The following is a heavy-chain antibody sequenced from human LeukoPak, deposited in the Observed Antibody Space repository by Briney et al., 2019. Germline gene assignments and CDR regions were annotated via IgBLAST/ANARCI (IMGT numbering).Heavy chain of an antibody. Sequence: ASVKVSCKASGYTFTDYYMHWVRQAPGQGREWMGWINLNSGGTNYAQKFQGRVTMTRDTSINTAYMELSRLRSDDTAVYYCARASYYYDSSGYPGYYFDYWGQGTLVTVSS. J-gene: IGHJ4*02. CDR3: ARASYYYDSSGYPGYYFDY. D-gene: IGHD3-22*01. CDR1: GYTFTDYY. V-gene: IGHV1-2*02. CDR2: INLNSGGT.